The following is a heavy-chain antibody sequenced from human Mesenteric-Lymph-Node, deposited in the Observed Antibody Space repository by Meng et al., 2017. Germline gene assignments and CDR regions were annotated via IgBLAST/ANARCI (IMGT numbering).Heavy chain of an antibody. CDR1: GFTFSSYD. CDR2: IGTAGDT. V-gene: IGHV3-13*01. J-gene: IGHJ4*02. CDR3: ARRGSGYHLDY. D-gene: IGHD5-12*01. Sequence: GESLKISCAASGFTFSSYDMHWVRQATGKGLEWVSAIGTAGDTYYPDSVKGRFTISREDAKSSSYLQMNSLRAGDTAVYYCARRGSGYHLDYWGQGTLVTVSS.